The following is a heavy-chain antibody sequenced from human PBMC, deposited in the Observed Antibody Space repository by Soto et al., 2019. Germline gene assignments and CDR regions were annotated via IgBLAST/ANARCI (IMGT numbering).Heavy chain of an antibody. Sequence: QVQLVQSGAEVRRPGASVRVSCKASGYSFIDYYINWVRQAPGQGREWMGWINPKDGATKSAQKFQDWVTMTSDTSHTTAYLDLRSDDTAVYYCARGRKVVATPARDDWFDPWGQGTLVTVSS. CDR1: GYSFIDYY. CDR2: INPKDGAT. V-gene: IGHV1-2*04. CDR3: ARGRKVVATPARDDWFDP. J-gene: IGHJ5*02. D-gene: IGHD2-21*02.